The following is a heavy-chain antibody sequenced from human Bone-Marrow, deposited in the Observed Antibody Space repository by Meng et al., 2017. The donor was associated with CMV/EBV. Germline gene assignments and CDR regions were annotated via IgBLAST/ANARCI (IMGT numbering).Heavy chain of an antibody. Sequence: GESLKISCAASGFTFSSYEMNWVRQAPGKGLEWVSYISSSGSTIYYADSVKGRFTISRDNAKNSLYLQMNSLRDEDTAVYYCARDCSSTSCYHSGGYYGMDVWGQGTTVTVSS. V-gene: IGHV3-48*03. CDR2: ISSSGSTI. D-gene: IGHD2-2*01. J-gene: IGHJ6*02. CDR3: ARDCSSTSCYHSGGYYGMDV. CDR1: GFTFSSYE.